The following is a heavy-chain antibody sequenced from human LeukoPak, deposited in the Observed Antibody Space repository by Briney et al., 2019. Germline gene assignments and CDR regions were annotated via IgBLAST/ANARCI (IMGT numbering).Heavy chain of an antibody. Sequence: PSETLSLTCSVSGASFSTNYWSWIRQPPGRGLEWIGYVFDSGSTNYNPSLKSRVTISVDTSTKQFSLRLSSVTAADTAVYYCARDPYYYDSSGGGWGQGTLVTVSS. CDR1: GASFSTNY. V-gene: IGHV4-59*12. J-gene: IGHJ4*02. D-gene: IGHD3-22*01. CDR2: VFDSGST. CDR3: ARDPYYYDSSGGG.